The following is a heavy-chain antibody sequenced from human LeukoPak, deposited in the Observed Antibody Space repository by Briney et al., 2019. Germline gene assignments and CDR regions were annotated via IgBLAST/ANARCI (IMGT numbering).Heavy chain of an antibody. V-gene: IGHV3-48*01. CDR1: GFTFTAYT. Sequence: QPGGSLRLSCSASGFTFTAYTMNWVRQAPGKGPEWVSYIDYGGSVTHYADSVKGRFTISRDNAENSLYLQMNSLRVGDTAVYYCTRDLEYWSQGVQVTVSS. CDR2: IDYGGSVT. J-gene: IGHJ4*02. CDR3: TRDLEY.